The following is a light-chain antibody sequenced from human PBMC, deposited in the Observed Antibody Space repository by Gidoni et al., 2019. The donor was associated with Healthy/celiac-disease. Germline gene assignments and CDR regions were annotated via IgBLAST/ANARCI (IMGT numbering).Light chain of an antibody. V-gene: IGKV1-8*01. Sequence: AIRMTQSPSSFSASTGDRVTITCRASQGISSYLAWYQQKPGKAPKLLIYAASTLQSGVPSRFSGSGSGTDFTLTLSCLQSEDFATYYCQQYYSYPYTFXQXTRLEIK. CDR2: AAS. J-gene: IGKJ5*01. CDR3: QQYYSYPYT. CDR1: QGISSY.